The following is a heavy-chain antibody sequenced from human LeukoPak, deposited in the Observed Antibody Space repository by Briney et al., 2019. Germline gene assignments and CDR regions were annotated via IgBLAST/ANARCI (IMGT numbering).Heavy chain of an antibody. Sequence: SETLSLTCTVSGGSISSSSYYGGWIRQPPGKGLEWIGSIYYSGSTYYNPSLKSRVTISVDTSKNQFSLKLSSVTAADTAVYYCARRGATSDYWGQGTQVTVSS. J-gene: IGHJ4*02. CDR3: ARRGATSDY. D-gene: IGHD1-26*01. CDR1: GGSISSSSYY. V-gene: IGHV4-39*01. CDR2: IYYSGST.